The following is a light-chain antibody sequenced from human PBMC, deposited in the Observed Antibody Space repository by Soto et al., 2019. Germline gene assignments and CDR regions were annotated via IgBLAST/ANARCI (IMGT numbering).Light chain of an antibody. CDR2: DVL. CDR1: SSDIGDYNY. V-gene: IGLV2-14*03. CDR3: SSYTTSSTLAV. J-gene: IGLJ2*01. Sequence: QPVLTQPASVSGSPGQSITISCTGTSSDIGDYNYVSWYQHHPDKAPKLIIYDVLNRPSGVSSRFSGSKSGNTASLTISGLQADDEAVYYCSSYTTSSTLAVFGGGTKLTVL.